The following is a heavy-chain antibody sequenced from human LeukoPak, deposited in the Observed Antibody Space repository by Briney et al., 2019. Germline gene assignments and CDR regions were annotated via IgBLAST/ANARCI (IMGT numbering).Heavy chain of an antibody. CDR1: GFTFSSYW. Sequence: PGGSLRPSCAASGFTFSSYWMHWVRQAPGKGLVWVSRINSDGSSTSYADSVKGRFTISRDNAKNTLYLQMNSLRAEDTAVYYCARGGLRPDYFDYWGQGALVTVSS. D-gene: IGHD4-17*01. V-gene: IGHV3-74*01. CDR2: INSDGSST. CDR3: ARGGLRPDYFDY. J-gene: IGHJ4*02.